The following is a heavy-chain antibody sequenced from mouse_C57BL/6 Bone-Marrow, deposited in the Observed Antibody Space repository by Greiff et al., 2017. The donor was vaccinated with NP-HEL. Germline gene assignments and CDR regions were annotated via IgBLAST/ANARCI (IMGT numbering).Heavy chain of an antibody. Sequence: QVQLQQPGAELVMPGASVKLSCKASGYTFTSYWMHWVKQRPGQGLEWIGEIDPSDSYTNYNQKFKGKSTLTVDKSSSTSYMQLSSLTSEDSAVYDCAREGDYDYDSYYFDYWGQGTTLTVSS. CDR3: AREGDYDYDSYYFDY. J-gene: IGHJ2*01. V-gene: IGHV1-69*01. CDR2: IDPSDSYT. CDR1: GYTFTSYW. D-gene: IGHD2-4*01.